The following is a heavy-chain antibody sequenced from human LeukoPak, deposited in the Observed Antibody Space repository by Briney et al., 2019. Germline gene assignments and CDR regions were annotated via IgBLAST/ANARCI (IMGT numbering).Heavy chain of an antibody. D-gene: IGHD3-16*01. CDR3: AKDHWGLDP. CDR2: ISYDGSNK. CDR1: GFTFSSYG. Sequence: GGSLRLSCAASGFTFSSYGMHWVRQAPGKGLEWVAVISYDGSNKYYADSAKGRFTISRDNSKNTLYLQMNSLRAEDTAVYYCAKDHWGLDPWGQGTLVTVSS. J-gene: IGHJ5*02. V-gene: IGHV3-30*18.